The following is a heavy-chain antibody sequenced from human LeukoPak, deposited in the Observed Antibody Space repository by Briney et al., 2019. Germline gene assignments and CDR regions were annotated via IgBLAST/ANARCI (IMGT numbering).Heavy chain of an antibody. V-gene: IGHV4-34*01. J-gene: IGHJ4*02. CDR3: ARYSSSWDDY. CDR1: GGSFSGYY. CDR2: IYYSGST. Sequence: SETLSLTCAVYGGSFSGYYWSWIRQSPGKGLEWIGSIYYSGSTYYNPSLKSRVTISVDTSKNQFSLKLSSVTAADTAVYYCARYSSSWDDYWGQGTLVTVSS. D-gene: IGHD6-13*01.